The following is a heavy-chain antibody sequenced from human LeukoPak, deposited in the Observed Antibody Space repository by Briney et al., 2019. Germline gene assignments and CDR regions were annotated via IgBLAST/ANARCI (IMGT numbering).Heavy chain of an antibody. J-gene: IGHJ5*02. D-gene: IGHD6-19*01. CDR1: GGSISSGDYY. CDR3: AREKWLVRNWFDP. Sequence: TTSETLSLTCTVSGGSISSGDYYWSWIRQPPGKGLEWIGYIYYSGSTYYNPSLKSRVTISVDTSKNQFSLKLSSVTAADTAVYYCAREKWLVRNWFDPWGQGTLVTVSS. V-gene: IGHV4-30-4*01. CDR2: IYYSGST.